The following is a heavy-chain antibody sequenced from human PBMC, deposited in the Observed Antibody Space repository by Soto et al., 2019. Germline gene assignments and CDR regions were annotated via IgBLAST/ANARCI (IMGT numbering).Heavy chain of an antibody. V-gene: IGHV3-23*01. J-gene: IGHJ3*02. CDR1: GFICGSYD. Sequence: PGGSLRLSCAASGFICGSYDMSWVRQAPGKGLEWVSTILVDGRTFYVDSVKGRFTISRESSQNTVYLQMNSLTAGDTALYYCAKATATGGGAFDICGQGTKVTVS. D-gene: IGHD2-8*02. CDR2: ILVDGRT. CDR3: AKATATGGGAFDI.